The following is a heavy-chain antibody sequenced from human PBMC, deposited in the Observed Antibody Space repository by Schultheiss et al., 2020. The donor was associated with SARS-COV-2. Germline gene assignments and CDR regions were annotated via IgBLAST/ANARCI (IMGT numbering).Heavy chain of an antibody. CDR2: INHSGST. D-gene: IGHD6-13*01. J-gene: IGHJ4*02. CDR1: GGSISSYY. V-gene: IGHV4-34*01. CDR3: ARSIAAAGNYFDY. Sequence: SQTLSLTCPVSGGSISSYYWSWIRQPPGKGLEWIGEINHSGSTNYNPSLKSRVTISVDTSKNQFSLKLSSVTAADTAVYYCARSIAAAGNYFDYWGQGTLVTVSS.